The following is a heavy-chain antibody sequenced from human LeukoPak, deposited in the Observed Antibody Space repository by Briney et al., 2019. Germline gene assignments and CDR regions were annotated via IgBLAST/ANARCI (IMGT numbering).Heavy chain of an antibody. CDR2: IYYLGST. Sequence: SETLSLTCTVSKGSMSHYYWSWIRQPPGKRLEWIGYIYYLGSTNYNPSLTSRVTIPVDTSKNQFSLKLTSVTAADTAVYYCARRGAGFFDYWGQGALVTVSS. CDR1: KGSMSHYY. CDR3: ARRGAGFFDY. V-gene: IGHV4-59*08. D-gene: IGHD1-26*01. J-gene: IGHJ4*02.